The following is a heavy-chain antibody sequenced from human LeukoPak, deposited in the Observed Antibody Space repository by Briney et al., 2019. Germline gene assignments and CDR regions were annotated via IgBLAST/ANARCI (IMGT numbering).Heavy chain of an antibody. CDR3: ARTLYGSGSYYAPFDY. V-gene: IGHV3-21*01. Sequence: GGSLRLSCAASGFTFSSYSMNWDRQAPGKGLEWVSSISSSSSYIYYADSVKGRFTISRDNTKNSLYLQMNSLRAEDTAVYYCARTLYGSGSYYAPFDYWGQGTLVTVSS. CDR2: ISSSSSYI. CDR1: GFTFSSYS. J-gene: IGHJ4*02. D-gene: IGHD3-10*01.